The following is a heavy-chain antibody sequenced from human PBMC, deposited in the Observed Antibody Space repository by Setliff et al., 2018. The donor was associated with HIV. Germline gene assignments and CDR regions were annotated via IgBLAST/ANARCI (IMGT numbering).Heavy chain of an antibody. CDR3: ARHFYGSGSPSDY. J-gene: IGHJ4*02. CDR2: IFRTGST. Sequence: PSETLSLTCGVSGGSIGTFYWSWIRQSPERRLEWIGYIFRTGSTNYNPSLKNRVTISVDASKNQFSLKLTSMNAADTATYYCARHFYGSGSPSDYWGQGIVVTVS. CDR1: GGSIGTFY. D-gene: IGHD3-10*01. V-gene: IGHV4-59*08.